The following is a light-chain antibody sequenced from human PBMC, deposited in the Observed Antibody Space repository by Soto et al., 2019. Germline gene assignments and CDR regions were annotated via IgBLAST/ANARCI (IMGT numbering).Light chain of an antibody. CDR3: ASFSTSNLLV. CDR2: DVN. Sequence: QSALTQTPSASGSPGQSVTISCSETSSYVGTDNYVSWYQHYSGKAPKLIIYDVNKRPSGVPDRFSGSKSGNTASLTVSGLQAEDEGDYYCASFSTSNLLVFGGGTKLTVL. V-gene: IGLV2-8*01. CDR1: SSYVGTDNY. J-gene: IGLJ2*01.